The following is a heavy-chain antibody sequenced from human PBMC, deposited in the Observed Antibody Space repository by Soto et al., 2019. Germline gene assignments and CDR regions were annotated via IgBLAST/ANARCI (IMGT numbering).Heavy chain of an antibody. D-gene: IGHD6-19*01. Sequence: EVQLVESGGGLVQPGGSLRLSCAGSGFTFSSDWMHWVRQDPGKGLVWVSRLNSDGTRASYADAVKGRFTIARDNAKNTLSLQMNSLTAEDTALYYCARGSFGWYGFDYWGQGTVVTVSS. CDR1: GFTFSSDW. V-gene: IGHV3-74*01. CDR2: LNSDGTRA. CDR3: ARGSFGWYGFDY. J-gene: IGHJ4*02.